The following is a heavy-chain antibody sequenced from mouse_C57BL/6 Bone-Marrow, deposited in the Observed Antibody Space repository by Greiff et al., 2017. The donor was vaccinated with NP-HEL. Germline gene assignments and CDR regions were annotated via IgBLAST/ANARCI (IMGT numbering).Heavy chain of an antibody. CDR1: GYNFTSYW. CDR3: ARGIYYDYAWFAY. CDR2: IDPSDSYT. D-gene: IGHD2-4*01. V-gene: IGHV1-69*01. Sequence: QVQLQQPGAELVMPGASVKLSCKASGYNFTSYWMHWVKQRPGQGLEWIGEIDPSDSYTNYNQKFKGKSTLTVDKSSSTAYMPLSSLTSEDSAVYYCARGIYYDYAWFAYWGQGTRVTVSA. J-gene: IGHJ3*01.